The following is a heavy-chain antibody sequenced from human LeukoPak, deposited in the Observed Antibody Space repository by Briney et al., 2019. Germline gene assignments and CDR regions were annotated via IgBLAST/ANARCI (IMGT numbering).Heavy chain of an antibody. D-gene: IGHD5-24*01. J-gene: IGHJ4*02. CDR1: GFTFSSYG. CDR3: AREGDGYKHYFDY. CDR2: ISYDGSNK. V-gene: IGHV3-30*03. Sequence: GGSLRLSCAASGFTFSSYGMHWVRQAPGKGLEWVAVISYDGSNKYYADSVKGRFTISRDNSKNTLYLQMNSLRAEDTAVYYCAREGDGYKHYFDYRGQGTLVTVSS.